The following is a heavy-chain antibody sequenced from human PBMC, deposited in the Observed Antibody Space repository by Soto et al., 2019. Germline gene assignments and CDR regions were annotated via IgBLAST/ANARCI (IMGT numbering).Heavy chain of an antibody. CDR2: IYYSGST. D-gene: IGHD2-15*01. Sequence: QLQLQESGPGLVKPSETLSLTCTVSGGSISSSSYYWGWIRQPPGKGLEWIGSIYYSGSTYYNPSLKSRVTISVDTSKNQFSLKLSSVTAADTAVYYYARRNVVVVAASFDPWGQGTLVTVSS. CDR3: ARRNVVVVAASFDP. V-gene: IGHV4-39*01. J-gene: IGHJ5*02. CDR1: GGSISSSSYY.